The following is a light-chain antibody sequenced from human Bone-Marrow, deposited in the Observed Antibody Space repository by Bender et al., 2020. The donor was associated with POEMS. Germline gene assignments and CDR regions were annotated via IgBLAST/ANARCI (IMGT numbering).Light chain of an antibody. CDR2: HDD. CDR1: SSNIGNHG. J-gene: IGLJ3*02. CDR3: SAWDDSLRSWV. Sequence: QSVVTQPPSLSEAPRQRVTISCSGSSSNIGNHGVNWYQQHPVEAPKLLIYHDDLLTPEVSDRFSASKSGTSASLAIGELQSEDEALYYCSAWDDSLRSWVFGGGTKLTVL. V-gene: IGLV1-36*01.